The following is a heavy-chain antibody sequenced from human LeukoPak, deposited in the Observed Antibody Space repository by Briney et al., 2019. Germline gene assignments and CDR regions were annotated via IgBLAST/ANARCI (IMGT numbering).Heavy chain of an antibody. D-gene: IGHD3-10*01. Sequence: EGSLRLSCAASGFTFSSYAMHWVRQAPGKGLEYVSAISSNGGSTYYANSVKGRFTISRDNSKNTLYLQMGSLRAEDMAVYYCARDRFYGSGPNWFDPWGQGTLVTVSS. J-gene: IGHJ5*02. V-gene: IGHV3-64*01. CDR1: GFTFSSYA. CDR2: ISSNGGST. CDR3: ARDRFYGSGPNWFDP.